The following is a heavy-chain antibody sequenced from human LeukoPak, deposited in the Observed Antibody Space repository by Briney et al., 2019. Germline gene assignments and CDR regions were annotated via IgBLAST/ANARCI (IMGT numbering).Heavy chain of an antibody. J-gene: IGHJ6*03. Sequence: ASVKVSCKASGYTFTSYDINWVRQATGQGLEWMGCMNPNSGNTGYAQKFQGRVTITRNTSISTAYMELSSLRSEDTAVYYCARVKGLQAYYYYYMDVWGKGTTVTVSS. CDR1: GYTFTSYD. CDR2: MNPNSGNT. V-gene: IGHV1-8*03. D-gene: IGHD4-11*01. CDR3: ARVKGLQAYYYYYMDV.